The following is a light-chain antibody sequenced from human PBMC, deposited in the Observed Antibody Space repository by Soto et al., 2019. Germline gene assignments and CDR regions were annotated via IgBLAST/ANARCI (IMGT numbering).Light chain of an antibody. J-gene: IGKJ2*01. CDR1: QSVRSSF. CDR3: QQYENSVMYT. Sequence: EIVMTQSPATLSVSPGERATLSCRASQSVRSSFFAWYQQKPGQAPRLLIYDVSIRATGIPDRFSGSGSGTDFTLTINRLEPEDFAVYYCQQYENSVMYTFGQGTKLEIK. CDR2: DVS. V-gene: IGKV3-20*01.